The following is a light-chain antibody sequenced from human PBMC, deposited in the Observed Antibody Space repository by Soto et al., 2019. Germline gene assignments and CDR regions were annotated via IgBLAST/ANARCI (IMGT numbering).Light chain of an antibody. CDR3: KSYAGSNTYV. CDR1: KNDIGVYDF. J-gene: IGLJ1*01. CDR2: EVV. Sequence: QSVLTQPPSASGSPGQSVTISCTGTKNDIGVYDFVSWYQHHPGKAPRLIIYEVVQRPSGVPDRFSGSKSGNTASLTVSGLQAADEADYFCKSYAGSNTYVFGTGTRSPP. V-gene: IGLV2-8*01.